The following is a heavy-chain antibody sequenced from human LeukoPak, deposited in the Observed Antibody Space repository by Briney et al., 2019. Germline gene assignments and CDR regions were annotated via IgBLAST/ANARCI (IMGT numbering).Heavy chain of an antibody. J-gene: IGHJ4*02. CDR1: GFTFSSYA. Sequence: PGGSLRLSCAASGFTFSSYAMNWVRQAPGKGLEWVSAISGSGGRTYYADSVRGRFTISRDNSKNTLYLQMNSLRAEDTAVYYCAKDAAVGFVYYFDYWGQGTLVTVSS. D-gene: IGHD2-21*01. V-gene: IGHV3-23*01. CDR3: AKDAAVGFVYYFDY. CDR2: ISGSGGRT.